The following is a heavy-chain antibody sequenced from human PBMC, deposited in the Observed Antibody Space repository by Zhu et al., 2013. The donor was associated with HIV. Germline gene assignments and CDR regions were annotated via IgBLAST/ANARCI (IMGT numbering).Heavy chain of an antibody. J-gene: IGHJ4*02. CDR2: VLYYSGST. CDR1: GGSFSGYY. D-gene: IGHD1-26*01. V-gene: IGHV4-34*11. CDR3: ARDFSSGTYDY. Sequence: QVQLQQWGAGLLKPSETLSLTCAVYGGSFSGYYWSWIRQPPGKGLEWIGYVLYYSGSTNYNPSLKSRVTISMDASRDQFSLKLSSVTVADTAIYYCARDFSSGTYDYWGQGTLVTVSS.